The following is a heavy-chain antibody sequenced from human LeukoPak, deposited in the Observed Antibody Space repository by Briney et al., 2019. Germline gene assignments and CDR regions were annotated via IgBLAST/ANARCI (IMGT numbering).Heavy chain of an antibody. V-gene: IGHV3-64*01. Sequence: PGGSLRLSCAASGFTFSSYAMHWVRQAPGKGLEYVSAISSNGGSTYYANSVKGRFTISRDNSKNTLYLQMGSLRAEDMAVYYCARQGGSSGPYYFDYWGQEPWSPSPQ. D-gene: IGHD3-22*01. CDR2: ISSNGGST. J-gene: IGHJ4*01. CDR3: ARQGGSSGPYYFDY. CDR1: GFTFSSYA.